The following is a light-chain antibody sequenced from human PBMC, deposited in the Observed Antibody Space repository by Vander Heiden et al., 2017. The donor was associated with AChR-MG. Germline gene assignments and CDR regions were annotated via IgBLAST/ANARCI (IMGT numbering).Light chain of an antibody. CDR3: QQSYSTRTWT. Sequence: DIQMSQSPSSLSASLGDRVTITCRASQSISSYFKGYQQKPGKAPKRLINAGASWQSGGPSRCSGSGSSTNFSLTISSLQPEEYATYYCQQSYSTRTWTFGQGTKVEIK. CDR1: QSISSY. CDR2: AGA. V-gene: IGKV1-39*01. J-gene: IGKJ1*01.